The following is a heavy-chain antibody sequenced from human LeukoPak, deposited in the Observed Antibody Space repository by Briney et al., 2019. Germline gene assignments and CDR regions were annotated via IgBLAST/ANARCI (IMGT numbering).Heavy chain of an antibody. J-gene: IGHJ4*02. D-gene: IGHD6-13*01. CDR3: ARERQYSSSWPYFDY. Sequence: GGSLRLSCAASGFTVSSSYMSWVRQAPGKGLEWVSVIYSGGSTYYADSVKGRFTISRDNSKNTLYLQMNSLRAEDTAVYYCARERQYSSSWPYFDYWGQGTLVTVSS. V-gene: IGHV3-66*02. CDR1: GFTVSSSY. CDR2: IYSGGST.